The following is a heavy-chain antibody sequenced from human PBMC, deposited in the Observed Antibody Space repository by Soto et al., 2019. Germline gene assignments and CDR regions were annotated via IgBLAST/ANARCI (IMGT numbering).Heavy chain of an antibody. CDR2: ISSGNSYI. CDR3: ARGFGSYDWIDP. D-gene: IGHD3-16*01. V-gene: IGHV3-21*06. CDR1: GFSFGSQT. Sequence: ESGGGLVKPGGSLRLSCEASGFSFGSQTMIWVRQAPGKGLEWVASISSGNSYIYYGDSVKGRFTISRDNAKNSLYLQMNDLRAEDTAVYYCARGFGSYDWIDPWGQGTLVTVSS. J-gene: IGHJ5*02.